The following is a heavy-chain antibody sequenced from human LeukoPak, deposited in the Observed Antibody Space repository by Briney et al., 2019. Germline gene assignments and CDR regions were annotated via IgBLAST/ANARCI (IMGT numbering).Heavy chain of an antibody. V-gene: IGHV3-7*03. Sequence: RGSLRLSCAASGFTFSSYWMSWVRQAPGEGLGWVGYINEDGSEKYYVDSAKGRFTISRDNAKNSLYLQMNSLRGEDTAVYYCARHLPYSSSWYSSLDYWGQGTLVTVSS. CDR3: ARHLPYSSSWYSSLDY. CDR1: GFTFSSYW. J-gene: IGHJ4*02. D-gene: IGHD6-13*01. CDR2: INEDGSEK.